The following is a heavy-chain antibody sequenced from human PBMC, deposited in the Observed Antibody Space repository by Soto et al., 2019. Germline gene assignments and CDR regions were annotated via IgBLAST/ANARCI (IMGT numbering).Heavy chain of an antibody. J-gene: IGHJ4*02. CDR2: IYYSGST. CDR1: GGSIGSGGYY. Sequence: SETLSLTCTVSGGSIGSGGYYWSWIRQHPGKGLEWIGYIYYSGSTYYNPSLKSRVTISVDTSKNQFSLKLSSVTAADTAVYYCARDRGYCSGGSCYRVFDYWGQGTLVTVSS. CDR3: ARDRGYCSGGSCYRVFDY. V-gene: IGHV4-31*03. D-gene: IGHD2-15*01.